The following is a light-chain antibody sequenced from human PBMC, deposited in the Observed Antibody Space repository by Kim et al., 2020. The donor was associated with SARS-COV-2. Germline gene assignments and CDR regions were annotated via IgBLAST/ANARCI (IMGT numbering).Light chain of an antibody. J-gene: IGLJ3*02. CDR2: EDT. CDR3: QSWDSSTAWV. CDR1: KLGDRY. V-gene: IGLV3-1*01. Sequence: SYELTQPPSVSVSPGQTASITCSGDKLGDRYADWYRQKPGQSPVLVIYEDTKRPSGIPERFSGSNSGNTATLTISGTQAMDEADYYCQSWDSSTAWVFGG.